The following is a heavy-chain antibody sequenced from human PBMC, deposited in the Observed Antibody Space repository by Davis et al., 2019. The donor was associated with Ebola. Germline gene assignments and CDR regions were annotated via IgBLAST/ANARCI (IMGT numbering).Heavy chain of an antibody. D-gene: IGHD6-13*01. V-gene: IGHV3-9*01. Sequence: SLKISCAASGFTFDDYAMHWVRQAPGKGLEWVSGISWNSGSIGYADSVKGRFTISRDNAKNSLYLQMNSLRAGDTALYYCAKGIAAAVHFAFDIWGQGTMVTVSS. CDR1: GFTFDDYA. J-gene: IGHJ3*02. CDR2: ISWNSGSI. CDR3: AKGIAAAVHFAFDI.